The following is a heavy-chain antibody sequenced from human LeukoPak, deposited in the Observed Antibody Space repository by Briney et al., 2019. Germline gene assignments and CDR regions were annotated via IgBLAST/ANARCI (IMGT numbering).Heavy chain of an antibody. J-gene: IGHJ4*02. CDR1: GFTFSSYA. CDR2: ISYDGSNK. CDR3: AKDGGPVVVTAIPYDY. D-gene: IGHD2-21*02. V-gene: IGHV3-30-3*01. Sequence: GGSLRLSCAASGFTFSSYAMHWVRQAPGKGLEWVAVISYDGSNKYYADSVKGRFTISRDNSKNTLYLQMNSLRAEDTAVYYCAKDGGPVVVTAIPYDYWGQGTLVTVSS.